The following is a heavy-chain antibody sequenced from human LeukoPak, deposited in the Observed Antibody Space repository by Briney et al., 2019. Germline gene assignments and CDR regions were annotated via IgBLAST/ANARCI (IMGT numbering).Heavy chain of an antibody. CDR1: GFTFISYS. V-gene: IGHV3-21*01. CDR2: ISSSSTYI. J-gene: IGHJ4*02. Sequence: GGSLRLSCAASGFTFISYSMKWVRQAPGEGLGWVSSISSSSTYIYYADWLRGRFTISRDNAKNSLYLQMNSLRAEDTAVYYCARDTGAVAGTEFPCWGQGTLVSVSS. D-gene: IGHD6-19*01. CDR3: ARDTGAVAGTEFPC.